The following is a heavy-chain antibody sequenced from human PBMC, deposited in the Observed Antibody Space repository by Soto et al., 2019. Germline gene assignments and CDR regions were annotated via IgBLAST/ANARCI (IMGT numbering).Heavy chain of an antibody. D-gene: IGHD5-12*01. Sequence: ETLSLTCTVSGGSISSYYWSWIRQPPGKGLEWIGYTYYSGSTNYNPSLKSRVTISVDTSKNQFSLKLSSVTAADTAVYYCARGVLDGYKLNWFDPRGQGTLVTGSS. CDR2: TYYSGST. J-gene: IGHJ5*02. CDR3: ARGVLDGYKLNWFDP. CDR1: GGSISSYY. V-gene: IGHV4-59*01.